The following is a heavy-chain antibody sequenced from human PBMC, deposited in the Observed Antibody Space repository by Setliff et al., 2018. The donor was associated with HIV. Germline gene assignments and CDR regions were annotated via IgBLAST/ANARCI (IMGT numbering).Heavy chain of an antibody. Sequence: PGGSLRLSCAASGFTLSSYGMHWVRQAPGKGLEWVAVISYDGSNEYYADSVKGRFTISRDNSKNTLYLQMNSLRPEDTAVYYCAKDPTSHWGYYMDVWGNGTTVTVSS. D-gene: IGHD7-27*01. CDR1: GFTLSSYG. CDR2: ISYDGSNE. V-gene: IGHV3-30*18. CDR3: AKDPTSHWGYYMDV. J-gene: IGHJ6*03.